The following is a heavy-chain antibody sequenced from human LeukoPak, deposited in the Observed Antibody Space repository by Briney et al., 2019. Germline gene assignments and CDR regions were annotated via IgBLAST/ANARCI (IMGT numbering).Heavy chain of an antibody. CDR2: IYYSGST. CDR1: GGSISSYY. D-gene: IGHD2-2*01. Sequence: PSETLSLTCTVSGGSISSYYWSWIRQPPGKGLEWIGYIYYSGSTNYNPSLKSRVTISVDTSKNQFSLKLSSVTAADTAVYYCARVDDQVLWYQHYYYYYYMDVWGKGTTVTVSS. J-gene: IGHJ6*03. CDR3: ARVDDQVLWYQHYYYYYYMDV. V-gene: IGHV4-59*01.